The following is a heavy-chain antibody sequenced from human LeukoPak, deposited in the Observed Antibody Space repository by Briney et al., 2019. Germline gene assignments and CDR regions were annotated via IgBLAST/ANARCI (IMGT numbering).Heavy chain of an antibody. CDR1: GXSISSYY. V-gene: IGHV4-59*01. J-gene: IGHJ4*02. CDR3: ARGSITMVRGVISHYFDY. Sequence: SETLSLTCTVSGXSISSYYWSWIRQPPGKGLEWIGYFYYSGSTNYNPFLKSRVTISVDTSKNQFSLKLSSVTAADTAVYYCARGSITMVRGVISHYFDYWGQGTLVTVSS. CDR2: FYYSGST. D-gene: IGHD3-10*01.